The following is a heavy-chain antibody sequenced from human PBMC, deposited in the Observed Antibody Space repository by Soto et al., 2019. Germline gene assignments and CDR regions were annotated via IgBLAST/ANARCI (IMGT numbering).Heavy chain of an antibody. Sequence: ASVKVSCKASGYTFTGYYMHWVRQAPGQGLEWMGWINPNSGGTNYAQKFQGWVTMTRDTSISTAYMELSRLRSDDTAVYYCAIGGIVVVPAAQVLDYYYGMDVWGQGTTVTVSS. CDR2: INPNSGGT. CDR1: GYTFTGYY. D-gene: IGHD2-2*01. J-gene: IGHJ6*02. V-gene: IGHV1-2*04. CDR3: AIGGIVVVPAAQVLDYYYGMDV.